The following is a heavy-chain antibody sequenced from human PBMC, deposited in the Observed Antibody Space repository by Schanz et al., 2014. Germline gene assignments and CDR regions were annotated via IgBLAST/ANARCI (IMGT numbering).Heavy chain of an antibody. J-gene: IGHJ4*02. D-gene: IGHD3-10*01. Sequence: EGQLAESGGGLVQPGGSLRLSCAASGFTFSSYSMNWVRQAPGKGLEWVSSISSSSSYIYYADSVKGRFTISRDNAKNSLYLQMNSLRAEDTPVYYCARANYRRKINFDYWGRGTLVTVSS. CDR3: ARANYRRKINFDY. V-gene: IGHV3-21*01. CDR2: ISSSSSYI. CDR1: GFTFSSYS.